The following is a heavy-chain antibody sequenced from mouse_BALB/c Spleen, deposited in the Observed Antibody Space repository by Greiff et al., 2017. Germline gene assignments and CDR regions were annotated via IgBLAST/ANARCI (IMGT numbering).Heavy chain of an antibody. CDR1: GFSLTSYG. Sequence: VQLQESGPGLVAPSQSLSITCTVSGFSLTSYGVHWVRQPPGKGLEWLGVIWAGGSTNYNSALMSRLSISKDNSKSQVFLKMNSLQTDDTAMYYCARDYYGSRGGFAYWGQGTLVTVSA. V-gene: IGHV2-9*02. CDR3: ARDYYGSRGGFAY. D-gene: IGHD1-1*01. CDR2: IWAGGST. J-gene: IGHJ3*01.